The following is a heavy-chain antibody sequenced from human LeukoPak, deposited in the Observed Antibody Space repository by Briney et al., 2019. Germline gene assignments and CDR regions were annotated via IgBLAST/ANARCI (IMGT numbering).Heavy chain of an antibody. CDR1: GFTFSSYG. V-gene: IGHV3-30*03. J-gene: IGHJ4*02. Sequence: PGTSLRLSCVASGFTFSSYGMHWVRQAPGKGLEWVAFISYDGSNKFHSDSVKGRFTISRDNAKNTLNLQMNSLRAEDTAVYYCARDPRGGTLDYWGQGALVTVSS. CDR2: ISYDGSNK. CDR3: ARDPRGGTLDY. D-gene: IGHD3-10*01.